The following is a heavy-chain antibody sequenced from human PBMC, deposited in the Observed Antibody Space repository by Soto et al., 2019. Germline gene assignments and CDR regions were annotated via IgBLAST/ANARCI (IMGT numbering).Heavy chain of an antibody. CDR1: GYNFMRYW. CDR3: TKGAEWTVQRFLDWVCRH. D-gene: IGHD3-9*01. CDR2: ISPGDSAT. Sequence: PGESLKISCKASGYNFMRYWIAWVRQESGQGLEWMGSISPGDSATRYSPSFQGQVTLSVDKSISTAYLQWNSLQASDTATYYCTKGAEWTVQRFLDWVCRHWGQGTPVTGPS. J-gene: IGHJ4*02. V-gene: IGHV5-51*01.